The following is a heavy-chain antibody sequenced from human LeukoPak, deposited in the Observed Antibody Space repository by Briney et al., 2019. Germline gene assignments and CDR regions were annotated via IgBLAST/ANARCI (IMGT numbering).Heavy chain of an antibody. V-gene: IGHV3-30-3*01. D-gene: IGHD6-19*01. CDR3: ARGDKAVAFDWFDP. CDR2: ISYDGSTQ. CDR1: GFTFSSYA. Sequence: PGRSLSLSCTASGFTFSSYAMHWVRQAPVKGLEWVAVISYDGSTQFYADSVKARFTISRENYKNTLDLQMNSLRTDDTAVYFCARGDKAVAFDWFDPWGQGTLVSVSS. J-gene: IGHJ5*02.